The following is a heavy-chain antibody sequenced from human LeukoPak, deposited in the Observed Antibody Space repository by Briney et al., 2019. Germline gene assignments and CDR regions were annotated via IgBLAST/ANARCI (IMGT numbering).Heavy chain of an antibody. CDR2: ISSSSSCI. D-gene: IGHD6-19*01. J-gene: IGHJ4*02. CDR1: GFTFGSYS. Sequence: GGSLRLSCAASGFTFGSYSMNCFREDPGEGLEWVSSISSSSSCIYYAYSVKGRFTISRDNAKNSLYLKMNSLRAEDTAVYYCAKDPDWVAVDYWGQGTLVTVS. V-gene: IGHV3-21*03. CDR3: AKDPDWVAVDY.